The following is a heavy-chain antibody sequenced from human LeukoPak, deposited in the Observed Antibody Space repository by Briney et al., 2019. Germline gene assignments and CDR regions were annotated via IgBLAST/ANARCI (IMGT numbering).Heavy chain of an antibody. J-gene: IGHJ3*02. CDR1: GGSISSYY. CDR2: IYYSGST. Sequence: PSETLSLTCTVSGGSISSYYWSWIRQPPGKGLEWIGYIYYSGSTNYNPSLKSRVTISVDTSKNQFSLKLSSVTAADTAVYYCARDLRPSNAFDIWGHRTLVTVSS. D-gene: IGHD6-6*01. V-gene: IGHV4-59*01. CDR3: ARDLRPSNAFDI.